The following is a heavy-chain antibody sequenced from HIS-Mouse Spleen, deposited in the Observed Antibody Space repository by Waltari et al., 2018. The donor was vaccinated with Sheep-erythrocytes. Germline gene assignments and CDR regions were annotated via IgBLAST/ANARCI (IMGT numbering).Heavy chain of an antibody. D-gene: IGHD1-26*01. CDR1: GGTFSSYA. CDR2: IIPILGIE. J-gene: IGHJ4*02. Sequence: QVQLVQSGAEVKKPGSSVKVSCKASGGTFSSYAISWVRQAPGQGLEWMGRIIPILGIENYAQKFQGRVTITADKSTSTAYMELSSLRSEDTAVYYCAQTGATTPHFDYWGQGTLVTVSS. V-gene: IGHV1-69*04. CDR3: AQTGATTPHFDY.